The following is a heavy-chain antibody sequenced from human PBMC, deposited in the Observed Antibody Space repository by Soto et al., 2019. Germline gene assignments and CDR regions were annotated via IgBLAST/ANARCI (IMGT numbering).Heavy chain of an antibody. V-gene: IGHV3-53*04. J-gene: IGHJ4*02. Sequence: PGGSLRLSCAASGFTVSSNYMSWVRQAPGKGLEWVSVIYSGGSTYYADSVKGRFTISRHNSKNTLYLQMNSLRAEDTAVYYCAREIMSSSHPYYSDYWGQGTLVTVSS. CDR2: IYSGGST. CDR1: GFTVSSNY. D-gene: IGHD6-13*01. CDR3: AREIMSSSHPYYSDY.